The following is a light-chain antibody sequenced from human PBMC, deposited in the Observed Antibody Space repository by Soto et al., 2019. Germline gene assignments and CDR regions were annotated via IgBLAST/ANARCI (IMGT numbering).Light chain of an antibody. CDR3: SSYTSSSTLLYV. V-gene: IGLV2-14*01. J-gene: IGLJ1*01. CDR1: SSDVGGYNY. CDR2: DVS. Sequence: QSVLTQPASVSGSPGQSNTISCTGTSSDVGGYNYVSWYQQHPGKAPKLMIYDVSNRPSGVSNRFSGSKSGNTASLTTSGLQAEDEADYYCSSYTSSSTLLYVFGTGTKLTVL.